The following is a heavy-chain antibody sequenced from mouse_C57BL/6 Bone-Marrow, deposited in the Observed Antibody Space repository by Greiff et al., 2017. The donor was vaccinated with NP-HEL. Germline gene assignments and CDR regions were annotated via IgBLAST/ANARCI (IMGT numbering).Heavy chain of an antibody. V-gene: IGHV1-81*01. CDR3: ARQHFSWFAY. J-gene: IGHJ3*01. CDR1: GYTFTSYG. CDR2: IYPRSGNT. Sequence: QVQLQQSGAELARPGASVKLSCKASGYTFTSYGISWVKQRTGQGLEWIGEIYPRSGNTYYNEKFKGKATLTAAKSSSTAYMELRSLTSEDSAVYFCARQHFSWFAYWGQGTLVTVSA.